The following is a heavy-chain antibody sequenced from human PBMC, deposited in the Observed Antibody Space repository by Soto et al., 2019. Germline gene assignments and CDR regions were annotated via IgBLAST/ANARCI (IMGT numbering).Heavy chain of an antibody. CDR3: AKDIDVGMTTDAFDI. J-gene: IGHJ3*02. CDR1: GFTFDDYA. CDR2: ISWNSGSI. Sequence: EVQLVESGGGLVQPGRSLRLSCAASGFTFDDYAMHWVRQAPGKGLEWVSGISWNSGSIGYADSVKGRFTISRDNAKNSLYLQRNSLRAEDTALYYCAKDIDVGMTTDAFDIWGQGTMVTVSS. D-gene: IGHD3-22*01. V-gene: IGHV3-9*01.